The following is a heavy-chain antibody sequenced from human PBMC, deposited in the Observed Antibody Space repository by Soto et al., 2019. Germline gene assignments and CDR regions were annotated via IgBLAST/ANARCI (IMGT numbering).Heavy chain of an antibody. D-gene: IGHD2-21*02. J-gene: IGHJ4*02. CDR3: ARIAYCGGDCYSVDY. CDR1: GYSFTSYW. Sequence: GESLKISCQGSGYSFTSYWISWVRQMPGKGLEWMGRIDPSDSYTNYSPSFQGHVTISADKSISTAYLQWSSLKASDTAMYYCARIAYCGGDCYSVDYWGQGTLVTVSS. CDR2: IDPSDSYT. V-gene: IGHV5-10-1*01.